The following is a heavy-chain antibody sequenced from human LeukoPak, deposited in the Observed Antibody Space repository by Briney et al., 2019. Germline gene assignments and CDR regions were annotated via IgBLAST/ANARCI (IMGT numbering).Heavy chain of an antibody. Sequence: GGSLRLSCAASGFTFSNYWMHWVRQAPGKGLVWVSRINTDGRSTYYADSVKGRFTISRDNAKNTPYLQMNSLRAEDTALYYCAKEEGYWFDPWGQGTLVTVSS. CDR3: AKEEGYWFDP. V-gene: IGHV3-74*01. J-gene: IGHJ5*02. CDR1: GFTFSNYW. CDR2: INTDGRST.